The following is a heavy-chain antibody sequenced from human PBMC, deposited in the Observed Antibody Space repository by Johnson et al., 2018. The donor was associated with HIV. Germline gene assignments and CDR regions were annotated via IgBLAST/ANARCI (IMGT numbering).Heavy chain of an antibody. CDR1: GFTFSDYS. V-gene: IGHV3-30*07. CDR2: ISNDGSST. CDR3: AVVQWLPDDVFNI. J-gene: IGHJ3*02. D-gene: IGHD3-22*01. Sequence: QVQLVESGGNVVQPGRSQRLSCAASGFTFSDYSMHWVRQAPGKGLEWVAIISNDGSSTSYADSVKGRFTISRDNAKNTLYLQMDSLGAEDSAVYYCAVVQWLPDDVFNIWGQGTMVTVSS.